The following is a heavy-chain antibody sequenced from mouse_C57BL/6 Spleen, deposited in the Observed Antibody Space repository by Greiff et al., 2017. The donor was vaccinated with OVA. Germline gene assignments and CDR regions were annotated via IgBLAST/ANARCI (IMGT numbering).Heavy chain of an antibody. CDR2: ISYDGSN. D-gene: IGHD2-3*01. Sequence: EVQLQQSGPGLVKPSQSLSLTCSVSGYSITSGYYWYWIRQSPGNQLEWMGYISYDGSNNYTPSLKKRISITRDTSKNQLFLKLNSVTTEDTATYYCATDGNYWGQGTSVTVSA. CDR3: ATDGNY. CDR1: GYSITSGYY. V-gene: IGHV3-6*01. J-gene: IGHJ4*01.